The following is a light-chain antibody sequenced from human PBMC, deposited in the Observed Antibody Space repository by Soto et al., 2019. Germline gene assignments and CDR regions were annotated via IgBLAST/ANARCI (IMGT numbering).Light chain of an antibody. Sequence: DIQMTQSPSTLTASVGDRVTITCRASQSISSWLAWYQQKPGKAPKLLIYKASSLESGVPSRFSGSGSGTEFYLTSSSLQPDDFAIYYCQQYNSYSTFGKGTKLDIK. CDR2: KAS. CDR1: QSISSW. V-gene: IGKV1-5*03. J-gene: IGKJ1*01. CDR3: QQYNSYST.